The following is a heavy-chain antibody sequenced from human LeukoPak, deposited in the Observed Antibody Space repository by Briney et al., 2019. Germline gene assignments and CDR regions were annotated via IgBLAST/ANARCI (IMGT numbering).Heavy chain of an antibody. CDR2: IDHSGSS. CDR1: GGSISSAY. J-gene: IGHJ4*02. V-gene: IGHV4-59*01. CDR3: ARSVRAPDSYVDY. D-gene: IGHD2-21*01. Sequence: PSETLSLTCTVSGGSISSAYWSWIRHPPGKGLEWIGYIDHSGSSRYNPSLRSRVTISIDTSKTQFSLKLSSVTAADTAVYYCARSVRAPDSYVDYWGQGTLVTVSS.